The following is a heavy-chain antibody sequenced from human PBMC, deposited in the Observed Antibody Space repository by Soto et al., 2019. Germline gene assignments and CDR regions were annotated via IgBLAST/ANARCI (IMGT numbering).Heavy chain of an antibody. V-gene: IGHV4-34*01. CDR1: GESFSGYY. J-gene: IGHJ4*02. CDR3: ARAGDSSGPVALGY. CDR2: IYRSRST. Sequence: SETLSLTCAVYGESFSGYYWSWIRQPPGKGLEWIGGIYRSRSTNYNPSLKSRVTISVDTSKNQFSLKLSSVTAADTAVYYCARAGDSSGPVALGYWGQGTLVTVSS. D-gene: IGHD6-19*01.